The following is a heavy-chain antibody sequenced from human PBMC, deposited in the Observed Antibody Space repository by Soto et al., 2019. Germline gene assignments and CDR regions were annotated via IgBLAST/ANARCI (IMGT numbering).Heavy chain of an antibody. V-gene: IGHV1-69*13. CDR2: IIPIFGTA. CDR3: ARGALXIVGATTSPFYYYGMDV. J-gene: IGHJ6*02. D-gene: IGHD1-26*01. Sequence: SVKVSCKVSGGTFSSYAISWVRQAPGQGLEWMGGIIPIFGTANYAQKFQGRVTITADESTSTAYMELSSLRSEDTAVYYCARGALXIVGATTSPFYYYGMDVWGQGTTVTVSS. CDR1: GGTFSSYA.